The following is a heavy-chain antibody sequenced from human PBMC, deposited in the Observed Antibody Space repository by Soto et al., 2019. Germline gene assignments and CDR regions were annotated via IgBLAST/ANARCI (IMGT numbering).Heavy chain of an antibody. CDR1: GDSMSNYY. J-gene: IGHJ4*02. V-gene: IGHV4-59*01. CDR2: IYYNGNT. CDR3: ARVTSSTWYFDY. D-gene: IGHD6-13*01. Sequence: VSLTCTVSGDSMSNYYWTWIRQPPGKRLEWIGYIYYNGNTKYIPCLESRVTFSVDTSKIQFSLRLSSVIAADTAVYYCARVTSSTWYFDYWGPGTLVTVSS.